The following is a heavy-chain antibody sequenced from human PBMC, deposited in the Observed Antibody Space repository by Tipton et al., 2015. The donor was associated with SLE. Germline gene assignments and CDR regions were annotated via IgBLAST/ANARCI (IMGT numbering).Heavy chain of an antibody. D-gene: IGHD6-13*01. CDR3: ARLFGIAAV. CDR2: IYYTGST. V-gene: IGHV4-39*01. CDR1: GGSISSSDYY. Sequence: TLSLTCTVSGGSISSSDYYWGWVRQPSGKGLEWIGSIYYTGSTYYNPSLKSRVTISVDTSKNQFSLKLSSVTAADTAVYYCARLFGIAAVWGQGTLVTVSS. J-gene: IGHJ4*02.